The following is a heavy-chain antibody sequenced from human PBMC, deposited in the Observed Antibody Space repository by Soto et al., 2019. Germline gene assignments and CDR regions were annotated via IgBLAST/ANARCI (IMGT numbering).Heavy chain of an antibody. D-gene: IGHD6-19*01. V-gene: IGHV4-39*01. CDR3: AKRDRVAGTFDP. CDR2: IYYSGST. CDR1: GGSISSSTYS. Sequence: PSETLSLTCTVSGGSISSSTYSWGWIRQPPGKGLEWIGSIYYSGSTYYNPSLESRVSISVDTSKNQFSLRLSSVAPADTAVYFCAKRDRVAGTFDPWGQGTLVTVSS. J-gene: IGHJ5*02.